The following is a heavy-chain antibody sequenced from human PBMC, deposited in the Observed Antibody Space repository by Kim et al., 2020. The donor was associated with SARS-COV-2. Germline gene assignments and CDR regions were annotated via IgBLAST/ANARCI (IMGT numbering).Heavy chain of an antibody. CDR2: IKQDASVI. V-gene: IGHV3-7*01. D-gene: IGHD3-16*01. CDR1: GFTFSSYW. J-gene: IGHJ3*02. CDR3: ARPYRGGSFDI. Sequence: GGSLRLSCAASGFTFSSYWMSWVRQAPGKGLEWVASIKQDASVISYVDSERGRFTISRDNAKNSLSLQMDSLRAEDTALYFCARPYRGGSFDIWGQGTMV.